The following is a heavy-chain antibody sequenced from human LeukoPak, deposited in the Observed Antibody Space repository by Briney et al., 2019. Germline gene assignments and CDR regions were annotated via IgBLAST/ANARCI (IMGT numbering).Heavy chain of an antibody. Sequence: ASVKVSCKASGYTFTSYDINWVRQATGQGLEWMGWVNPNSGNTGYAQKFQGRVTITRDTSISTAYMELSSLRSEDTAVYYCARGRLPTFTDAFDIWGQGTMVTVSS. V-gene: IGHV1-8*03. J-gene: IGHJ3*02. D-gene: IGHD2-15*01. CDR3: ARGRLPTFTDAFDI. CDR1: GYTFTSYD. CDR2: VNPNSGNT.